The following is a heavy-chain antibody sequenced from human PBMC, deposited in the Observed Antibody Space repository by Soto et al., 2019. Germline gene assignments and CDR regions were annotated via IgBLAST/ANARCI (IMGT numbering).Heavy chain of an antibody. V-gene: IGHV1-69*02. Sequence: ASVKVSCKASGGTFSSYTISWVRQAPGQGLEWMGRIIPILGIANYAQKFQGRVTITADKSTSTAYMELSSLRSEDTAVYYCARPRGGSGSYYLDYWGQGTLVTVSS. D-gene: IGHD3-10*01. CDR3: ARPRGGSGSYYLDY. CDR2: IIPILGIA. J-gene: IGHJ4*02. CDR1: GGTFSSYT.